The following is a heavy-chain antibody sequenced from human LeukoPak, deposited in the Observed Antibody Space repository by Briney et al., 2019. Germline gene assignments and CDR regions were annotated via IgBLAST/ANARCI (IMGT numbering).Heavy chain of an antibody. Sequence: GGSLRLSCAASGFTFSTYWMSWVRQAPGKGLEWVANIKQHGSETYYVDSVRGRFTISRDDAKSSLFLQMNSLRAEDTAVYYCASALGAHYFGSWGQGTLVTVSS. D-gene: IGHD1-26*01. CDR1: GFTFSTYW. CDR3: ASALGAHYFGS. J-gene: IGHJ4*02. CDR2: IKQHGSET. V-gene: IGHV3-7*05.